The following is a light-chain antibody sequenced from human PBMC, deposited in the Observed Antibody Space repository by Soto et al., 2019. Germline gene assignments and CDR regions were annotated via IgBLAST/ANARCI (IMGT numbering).Light chain of an antibody. CDR3: QQLNSYPLT. CDR2: DAS. J-gene: IGKJ4*01. Sequence: DIQMTQSPSTLSALVGDRVTVTCRASQSVGTWLAWYQQKPGRAPNLLIYDASTLKSGVPSRFSGSGSGTDFTLTISSLQPEDFATYYCQQLNSYPLTFGGGTMVDI. V-gene: IGKV1-5*01. CDR1: QSVGTW.